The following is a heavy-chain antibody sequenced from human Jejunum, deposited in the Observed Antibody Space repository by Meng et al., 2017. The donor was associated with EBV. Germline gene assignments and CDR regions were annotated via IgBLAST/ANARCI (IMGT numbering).Heavy chain of an antibody. CDR1: GYTFTSYD. J-gene: IGHJ4*02. D-gene: IGHD2-21*02. V-gene: IGHV1-8*01. CDR3: VVGTIDMTFNY. Sequence: QERLGHVGAEVKKPGASVKVSCKPSGYTFTSYDINWVRQATGQGLEWMGWMNPNSGNRGYAQKFQGRLTMTSDTSISTAYMELSSLISEDTALYYCVVGTIDMTFNYWGQGMLVTVSS. CDR2: MNPNSGNR.